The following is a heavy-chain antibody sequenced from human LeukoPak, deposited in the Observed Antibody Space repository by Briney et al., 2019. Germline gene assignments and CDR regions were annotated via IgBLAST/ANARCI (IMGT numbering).Heavy chain of an antibody. D-gene: IGHD1-20*01. CDR2: IDSDGSST. CDR1: GFTFSSYW. J-gene: IGHJ4*02. V-gene: IGHV3-74*01. Sequence: PGGSLRLSCAASGFTFSSYWMHWVRQGPGKGLVWVSRIDSDGSSTTYADSVKGRFTISRDNAKNTLYLQMNSLRAEDTAVYYCARDIKDIAGDTTFDYWGQGTLVTVSS. CDR3: ARDIKDIAGDTTFDY.